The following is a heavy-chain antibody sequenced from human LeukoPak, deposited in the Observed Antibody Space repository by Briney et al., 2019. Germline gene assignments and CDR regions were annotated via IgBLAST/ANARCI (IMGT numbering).Heavy chain of an antibody. CDR3: ARFHGYSYGMDV. Sequence: RGSLRLSCAASGFTFSSYSMKWVRQAPGKGLEWVSSISSSSSYIYYADSVKGRFTISRDNAKNSLYLQMNSLRAEDTAVYYCARFHGYSYGMDVWGQGTTVTVSS. CDR1: GFTFSSYS. CDR2: ISSSSSYI. J-gene: IGHJ6*02. D-gene: IGHD5-18*01. V-gene: IGHV3-21*01.